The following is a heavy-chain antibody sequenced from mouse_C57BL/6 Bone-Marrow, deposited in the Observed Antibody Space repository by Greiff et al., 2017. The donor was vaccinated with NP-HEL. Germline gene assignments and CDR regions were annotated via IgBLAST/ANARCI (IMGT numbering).Heavy chain of an antibody. CDR1: GYSITSGYY. D-gene: IGHD2-4*01. CDR3: ARRNDYDIYYAMDY. Sequence: DVKLVESGPGLVKPSQSLSLTCSVTGYSITSGYYWNWIRQFPGNKLEWMGYISYDGSNNYNPSLKNRISITRDTSKNQFFLKLNSVTTEDTATYYCARRNDYDIYYAMDYWGQGTSVTVSS. V-gene: IGHV3-6*01. J-gene: IGHJ4*01. CDR2: ISYDGSN.